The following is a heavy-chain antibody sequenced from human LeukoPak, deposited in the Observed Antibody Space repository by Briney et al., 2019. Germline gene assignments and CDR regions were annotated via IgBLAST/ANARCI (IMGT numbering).Heavy chain of an antibody. J-gene: IGHJ3*02. D-gene: IGHD4-23*01. CDR1: GYSISSGYY. V-gene: IGHV4-38-2*02. Sequence: PSETLPLTCTVSGYSISSGYYWGWIRQPPGKGLEWIGSIYHSGSTYYNSSLKSRVTISVDTSKNQFSLKLSSVTAADTAVYYCASPMATVVMGEAFDIWGQGTMVTVSS. CDR2: IYHSGST. CDR3: ASPMATVVMGEAFDI.